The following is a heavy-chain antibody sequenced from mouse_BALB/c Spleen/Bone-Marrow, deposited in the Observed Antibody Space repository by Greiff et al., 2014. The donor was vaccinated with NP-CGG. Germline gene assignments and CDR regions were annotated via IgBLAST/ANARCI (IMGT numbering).Heavy chain of an antibody. D-gene: IGHD1-1*01. J-gene: IGHJ2*01. Sequence: DVMLVESGGGLVKPGGSLKLSCAASGFTFSDYYMYRVRQTPEKRLEWVATISDGGSYTYYPDSVKGRFTISRDNAKNNLYLQTSSLKSEDTAMYYCARDYYGSSYPFDYWGQGTTLTVSS. V-gene: IGHV5-4*02. CDR1: GFTFSDYY. CDR3: ARDYYGSSYPFDY. CDR2: ISDGGSYT.